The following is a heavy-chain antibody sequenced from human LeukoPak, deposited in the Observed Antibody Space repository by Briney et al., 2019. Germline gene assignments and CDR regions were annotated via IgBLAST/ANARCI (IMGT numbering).Heavy chain of an antibody. V-gene: IGHV4-30-2*01. D-gene: IGHD6-6*01. Sequence: SETLSLTCAVSGGSISSGGYSWSWIRQPPGRGLEWIGYIYHSGSTYYNPSLKSRVTISVDRSKNQFSLKLSSVTAADTAVYYCARGVSSSTGFDYWGQGTLVTVSS. CDR2: IYHSGST. J-gene: IGHJ4*02. CDR3: ARGVSSSTGFDY. CDR1: GGSISSGGYS.